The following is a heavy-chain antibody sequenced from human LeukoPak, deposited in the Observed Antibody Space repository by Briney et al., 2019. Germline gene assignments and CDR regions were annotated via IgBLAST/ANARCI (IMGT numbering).Heavy chain of an antibody. D-gene: IGHD2-15*01. J-gene: IGHJ4*02. CDR1: GGSISSGTYY. CDR3: ARHPRILPLFDY. V-gene: IGHV4-61*02. Sequence: SETLSLTCIVSGGSISSGTYYWNWIRQPAGKGLEWIGRIYTSGSTSGSTSCNPSLKSRVTISVDTSKNQFSLKLSSVTAADTAVYYCARHPRILPLFDYWGQGTLVTVSS. CDR2: IYTSGSTSGST.